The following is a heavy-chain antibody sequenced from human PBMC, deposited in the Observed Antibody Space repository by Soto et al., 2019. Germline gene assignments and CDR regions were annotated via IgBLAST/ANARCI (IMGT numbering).Heavy chain of an antibody. Sequence: QVHLLESGPGLVKPSQTLSLTCSVSGDSISTVDYFWAWIRQPPGQALEYIGYIYKSTTTYYNTSFESPVAISLDTSKSQFSITVTSVTAADTAVYFCARGRYCLTGRCFPNWFDSWGQGTLVTVSS. CDR2: IYKSTTT. CDR1: GDSISTVDYF. CDR3: ARGRYCLTGRCFPNWFDS. J-gene: IGHJ5*01. V-gene: IGHV4-30-4*01. D-gene: IGHD2-15*01.